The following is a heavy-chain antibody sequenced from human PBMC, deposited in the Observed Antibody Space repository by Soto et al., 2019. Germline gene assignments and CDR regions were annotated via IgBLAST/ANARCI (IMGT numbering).Heavy chain of an antibody. CDR2: IKHDAGEV. CDR3: AREKSVLAAIGDF. CDR1: GFNFDEYW. D-gene: IGHD2-2*01. V-gene: IGHV3-7*01. J-gene: IGHJ4*02. Sequence: PGGSLSLACLASGFNFDEYWMTWVRQTPRKGLEWVAYIKHDAGEVHYVDSVKGRFTIYRDNSRNSLYLQMNSPRVEDTGIYYGAREKSVLAAIGDFWGRGTRVTVSS.